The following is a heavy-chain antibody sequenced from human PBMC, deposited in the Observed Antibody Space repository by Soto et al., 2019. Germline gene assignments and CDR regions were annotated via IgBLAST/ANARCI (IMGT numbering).Heavy chain of an antibody. V-gene: IGHV3-23*01. CDR2: ISGSGGST. J-gene: IGHJ4*02. CDR3: AKLRGAHSGSYSFDF. D-gene: IGHD1-26*01. Sequence: GSPRLSRAASGFTFWRYAMSLVRPGPGKGLEWVSAISGSGGSTYYADSVKGRFTISRDNSKNTLYLQMNSLRAEDTAVYYCAKLRGAHSGSYSFDFWGQGTLVTVSS. CDR1: GFTFWRYA.